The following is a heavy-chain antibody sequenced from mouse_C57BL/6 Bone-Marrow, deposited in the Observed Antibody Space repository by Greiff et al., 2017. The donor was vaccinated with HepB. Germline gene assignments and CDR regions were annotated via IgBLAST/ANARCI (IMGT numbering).Heavy chain of an antibody. V-gene: IGHV7-1*01. CDR3: ARDSYYYGSDWYFDV. CDR2: SRNKANDYTT. D-gene: IGHD1-1*01. J-gene: IGHJ1*03. Sequence: EVNVVESGGGLVQSGRSLRLSCATSGFTFSDFYMEWVRQAPGKGLEWIAASRNKANDYTTEYSASVKGRFIVSRDTSQSILYLQMNALRAEDTAIYYCARDSYYYGSDWYFDVWGTGTTVTVSS. CDR1: GFTFSDFY.